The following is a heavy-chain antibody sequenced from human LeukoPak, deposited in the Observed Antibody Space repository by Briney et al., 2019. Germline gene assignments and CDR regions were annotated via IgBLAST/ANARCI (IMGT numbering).Heavy chain of an antibody. V-gene: IGHV3-23*01. D-gene: IGHD2-8*01. Sequence: GGSLRLSCAASGFTFSRYAMSWVRQAPGKGLEWVSTINDNGGGSYSADSVRGRFTISRDNSKNTLSLQMNSLRAEDTAVYYCAKGHTVGALYHFDYWGQGTLVTVSS. CDR2: INDNGGGS. CDR1: GFTFSRYA. J-gene: IGHJ4*02. CDR3: AKGHTVGALYHFDY.